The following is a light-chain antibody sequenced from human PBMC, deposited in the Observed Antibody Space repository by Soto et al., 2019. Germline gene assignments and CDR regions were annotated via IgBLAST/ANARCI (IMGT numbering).Light chain of an antibody. CDR2: DVS. CDR1: SSDVGGYNY. Sequence: SVLTQPPSVSGSPGQSGTISRTGNSSDVGGYNYVSWYQQHPGKAPKLMIYDVSKRPSGVPDRFSGSKSGNTASLTISGLQAEDEADYYCCSYAGSFYVFGTGTKVTVL. J-gene: IGLJ1*01. V-gene: IGLV2-11*01. CDR3: CSYAGSFYV.